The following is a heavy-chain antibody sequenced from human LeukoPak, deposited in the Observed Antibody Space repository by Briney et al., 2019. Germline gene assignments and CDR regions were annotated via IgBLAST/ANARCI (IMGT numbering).Heavy chain of an antibody. V-gene: IGHV4-4*07. Sequence: PSETLSLTCTVSGGSISSYYWSWIRQPAGKGLEWIGRIYTSGSTNYNPSLKSRVTMSVDTSKNQFSLKLSSVTAADTAVYYCARDISSYYDSSGYYAPYFDYWGQGTLVTVSS. CDR2: IYTSGST. CDR3: ARDISSYYDSSGYYAPYFDY. D-gene: IGHD3-22*01. CDR1: GGSISSYY. J-gene: IGHJ4*02.